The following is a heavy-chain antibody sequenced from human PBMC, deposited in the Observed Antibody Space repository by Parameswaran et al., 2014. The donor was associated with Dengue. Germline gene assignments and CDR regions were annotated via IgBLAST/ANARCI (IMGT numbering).Heavy chain of an antibody. CDR2: IGTAGDT. Sequence: ALPGLGGPLRLSCAASGFTFSSYDMHWVRQATGKGLEWVSAIGTAGDTYYPGSVKGRFTISRENAKNSLYLQMNSLRAGDTAVYYCARAFPIEYYYGMDVWGQGTTVTVSS. CDR3: ARAFPIEYYYGMDV. CDR1: GFTFSSYD. J-gene: IGHJ6*02. D-gene: IGHD3-3*02. V-gene: IGHV3-13*04.